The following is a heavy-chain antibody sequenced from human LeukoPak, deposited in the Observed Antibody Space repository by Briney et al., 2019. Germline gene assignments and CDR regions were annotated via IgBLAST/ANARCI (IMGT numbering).Heavy chain of an antibody. J-gene: IGHJ4*02. CDR1: GYTFTGYY. CDR3: ARDQIMITFGGVIDDY. V-gene: IGHV1-2*06. Sequence: ASVKVSCKASGYTFTGYYIHWVRQAPGQGLEWMGRINPNSGGTNYAQKFQGRVTMTRDTSISTAYMELSRLRSDDTAVYYCARDQIMITFGGVIDDYWGQGTLVTVSS. D-gene: IGHD3-16*02. CDR2: INPNSGGT.